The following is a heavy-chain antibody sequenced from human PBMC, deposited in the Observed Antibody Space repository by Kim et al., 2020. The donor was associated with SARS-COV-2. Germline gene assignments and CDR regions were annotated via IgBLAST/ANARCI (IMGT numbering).Heavy chain of an antibody. D-gene: IGHD6-13*01. V-gene: IGHV1-46*01. CDR2: INPRGGST. Sequence: ASVKVSCKASGYTFTSYYIHWVRQAPGQGLEWMGIINPRGGSTTYAQKFQGRVTMTRDMSTSTVYMELSSLRSEDTAMYYCAREEAGIAAAGPPFDYWGQGTLVTVSS. CDR3: AREEAGIAAAGPPFDY. J-gene: IGHJ4*02. CDR1: GYTFTSYY.